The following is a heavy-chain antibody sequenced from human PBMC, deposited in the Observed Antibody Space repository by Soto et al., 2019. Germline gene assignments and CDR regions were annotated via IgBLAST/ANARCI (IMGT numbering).Heavy chain of an antibody. CDR2: IIPILGIA. D-gene: IGHD5-12*01. CDR1: GGTFSSYT. V-gene: IGHV1-69*08. CDR3: AREGYVEPRSSDY. Sequence: QVQLVQSGAEVKKPGSSVKVSCKASGGTFSSYTISWVRQAPGQGLEWMGKIIPILGIANYAQKFQGRVTITADNSTSTAYMELSSLRSEDTAVYYCAREGYVEPRSSDYWGQGTLVTVSS. J-gene: IGHJ4*02.